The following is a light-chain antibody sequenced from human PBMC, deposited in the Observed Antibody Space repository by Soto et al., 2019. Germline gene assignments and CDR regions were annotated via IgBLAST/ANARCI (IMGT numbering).Light chain of an antibody. Sequence: EILMTQSPVTLSVSPGERATLSCRASQSVSSNLAWYQQKPGQAPRLLIYGASTRATGIPARFSGSGSGTDFTLNISSLQSEDFAVYCCHQYNDWPLTFGQGTKVEVK. CDR2: GAS. J-gene: IGKJ1*01. CDR1: QSVSSN. V-gene: IGKV3-15*01. CDR3: HQYNDWPLT.